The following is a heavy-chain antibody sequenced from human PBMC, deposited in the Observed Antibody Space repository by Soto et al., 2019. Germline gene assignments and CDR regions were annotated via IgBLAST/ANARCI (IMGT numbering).Heavy chain of an antibody. V-gene: IGHV3-23*01. Sequence: PGGSLRLSCTTSGFTFDNFAMSWVRQAPGRGLEWVSAISGGGGGTYYADSVKGRFIISRDNPKNTVYLQVNSLRPHATAVYYCAKAVHSDSSGGLHHWRRGTLVTASS. J-gene: IGHJ5*02. D-gene: IGHD3-22*01. CDR2: ISGGGGGT. CDR3: AKAVHSDSSGGLHH. CDR1: GFTFDNFA.